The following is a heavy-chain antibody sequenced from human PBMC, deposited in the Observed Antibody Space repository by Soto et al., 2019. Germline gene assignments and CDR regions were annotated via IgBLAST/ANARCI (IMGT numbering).Heavy chain of an antibody. J-gene: IGHJ6*02. CDR1: GFTVSSNY. V-gene: IGHV3-53*01. CDR3: ARDPPATRHGMDV. CDR2: IYSGGST. Sequence: GGSLRLSCAASGFTVSSNYMSWVRQAPGKGLEWVSVIYSGGSTYYADSVRGRFTISSDNSKNTRYLQMKSLRAEDTAVYYCARDPPATRHGMDVWGQGTTVTVSS.